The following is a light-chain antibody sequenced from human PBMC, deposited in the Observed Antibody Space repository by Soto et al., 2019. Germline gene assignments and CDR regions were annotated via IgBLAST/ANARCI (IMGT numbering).Light chain of an antibody. Sequence: EIVLTQSPGTLSLSPGERATLSYRASQSVSSNLAWYQPKPGQAPRLLIYGASTRATGIPARFSGSGSGTEFTLTISSLQSEDFAVYYCQQFHNWPPITFGQGTRLEIK. CDR3: QQFHNWPPIT. CDR1: QSVSSN. J-gene: IGKJ5*01. CDR2: GAS. V-gene: IGKV3-15*01.